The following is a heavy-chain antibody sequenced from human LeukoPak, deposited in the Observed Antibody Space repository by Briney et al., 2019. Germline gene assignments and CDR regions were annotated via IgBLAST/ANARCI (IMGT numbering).Heavy chain of an antibody. CDR1: GYTFTSYG. V-gene: IGHV1-18*01. Sequence: ASVKVSCKASGYTFTSYGINWVRQAPGQGLEWMGWISPYNGDTNYAQKFQGRVTMTTDTSTTTAYMELSSLRSDDTAVYYCARDGQQTRVAPWGQGTLVTVSS. CDR3: ARDGQQTRVAP. D-gene: IGHD1-1*01. J-gene: IGHJ5*02. CDR2: ISPYNGDT.